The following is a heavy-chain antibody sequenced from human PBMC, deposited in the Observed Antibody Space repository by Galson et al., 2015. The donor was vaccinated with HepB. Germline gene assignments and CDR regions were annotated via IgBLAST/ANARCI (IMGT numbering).Heavy chain of an antibody. V-gene: IGHV1-2*04. CDR3: ARFGAPARYYDFWSGSGYYYYGMDV. J-gene: IGHJ6*02. Sequence: SVKVSCKASGYTFTGYYMHWVRQAPGQGLEWMGWINPNSGGTNYAQKFQGWVTMTRDTSISTAYMELSRLRSDDTAVYYCARFGAPARYYDFWSGSGYYYYGMDVWGQGTTVTVSS. CDR1: GYTFTGYY. CDR2: INPNSGGT. D-gene: IGHD3-3*01.